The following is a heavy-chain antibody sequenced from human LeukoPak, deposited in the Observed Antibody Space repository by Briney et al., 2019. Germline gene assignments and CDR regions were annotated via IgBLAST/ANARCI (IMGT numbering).Heavy chain of an antibody. CDR1: GGSISGGTYY. Sequence: SETLSLTCTVSGGSISGGTYYWGWFRQPPGKGLEWIGTIYYSGSTCYNPSLKSRVTISVDTSKDQFSLKLTSMIAADTAVYFCARPSTSFLYFDYWGQGTLVTVSS. CDR3: ARPSTSFLYFDY. CDR2: IYYSGST. D-gene: IGHD2-2*01. V-gene: IGHV4-39*01. J-gene: IGHJ4*02.